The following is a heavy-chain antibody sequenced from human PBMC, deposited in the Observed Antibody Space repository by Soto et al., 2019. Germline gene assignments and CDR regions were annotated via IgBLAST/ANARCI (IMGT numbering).Heavy chain of an antibody. CDR2: ISGSGGST. V-gene: IGHV3-23*01. CDR1: GFTFSSYA. CDR3: ASTLVSSSWYVFWENWFDP. D-gene: IGHD6-13*01. J-gene: IGHJ5*02. Sequence: GGSLRLSCAASGFTFSSYAMSWVRQAPGKGLEWVSAISGSGGSTYYADSVKGRFTISRDNSKNTLYLQMNSLRAEDTAVYYCASTLVSSSWYVFWENWFDPWGQGTLVTVSS.